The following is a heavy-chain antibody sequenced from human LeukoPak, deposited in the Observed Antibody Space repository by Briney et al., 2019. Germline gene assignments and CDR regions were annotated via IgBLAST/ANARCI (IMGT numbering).Heavy chain of an antibody. D-gene: IGHD6-13*01. CDR1: GFTFNTYI. CDR2: ISWNSGSI. V-gene: IGHV3-9*01. J-gene: IGHJ4*02. Sequence: QPGGSLRLSCAASGFTFNTYIMHWVRQAPGKGPEWVSGISWNSGSIGYADSVKGRFTISRDNAKNSLYLQMNSLRAEDTALYYCAKDAAGYFDYWGQGTLVTVSS. CDR3: AKDAAGYFDY.